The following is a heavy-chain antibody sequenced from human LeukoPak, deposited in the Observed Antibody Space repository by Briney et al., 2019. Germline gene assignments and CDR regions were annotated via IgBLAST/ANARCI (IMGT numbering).Heavy chain of an antibody. CDR2: ISSSNTYT. D-gene: IGHD5/OR15-5a*01. CDR3: ARDGYTVYEFPASWYFDL. V-gene: IGHV3-21*01. Sequence: VKPGGSLRPSCAASGFTLSSYSMNWVRQAPGKGLEWVSSISSSNTYTNYADSVKGRFTISRDNAKNSLYLQMNSLRAEDSAVYSCARDGYTVYEFPASWYFDLWGRGALVTVSS. J-gene: IGHJ2*01. CDR1: GFTLSSYS.